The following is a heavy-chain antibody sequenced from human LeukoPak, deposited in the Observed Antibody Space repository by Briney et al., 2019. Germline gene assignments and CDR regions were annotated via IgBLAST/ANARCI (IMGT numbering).Heavy chain of an antibody. CDR1: GGSVSSGSYY. CDR3: ARARYSSSWACDY. CDR2: IYYSGST. D-gene: IGHD6-13*01. J-gene: IGHJ4*02. V-gene: IGHV4-61*01. Sequence: SETLSLTCTVSGGSVSSGSYYWSWIRQPPGKGLEWIGYIYYSGSTNYNPSLKSRVTISVDTSKNQFSLKLSSVIAADTAVYYCARARYSSSWACDYWGQGTLVTVSS.